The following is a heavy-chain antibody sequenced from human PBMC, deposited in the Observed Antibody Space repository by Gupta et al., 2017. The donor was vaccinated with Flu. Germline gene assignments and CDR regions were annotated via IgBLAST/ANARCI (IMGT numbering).Heavy chain of an antibody. CDR3: TRLGAAAGGWYYYYYMDV. CDR1: GFTFSGSA. CDR2: IRSKANSYAT. V-gene: IGHV3-73*02. Sequence: EVQLVESGGGLVPPGGSLKLSCAASGFTFSGSAMHWVRQASGKGLEWVGRIRSKANSYATAYAASVKGRFTISRDDSKNTAYLKMNSLKTEDTAVYYCTRLGAAAGGWYYYYYMDVWGKGTTVTVSS. D-gene: IGHD6-13*01. J-gene: IGHJ6*03.